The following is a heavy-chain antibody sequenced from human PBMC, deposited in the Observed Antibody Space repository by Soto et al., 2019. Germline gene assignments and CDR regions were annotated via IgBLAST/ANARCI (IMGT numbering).Heavy chain of an antibody. CDR1: GFTFSDHY. CDR3: VREGYYTLDY. V-gene: IGHV3-72*01. J-gene: IGHJ4*02. Sequence: GGSLRLSCAASGFTFSDHYMDWVRQAPGKGLEWVGRARDKPNSYTTEYAASVKGRFSISRDDSKKSLYLQMNSLKTEDTAVYYCVREGYYTLDYWGQGTLVTVSS. CDR2: ARDKPNSYTT. D-gene: IGHD1-26*01.